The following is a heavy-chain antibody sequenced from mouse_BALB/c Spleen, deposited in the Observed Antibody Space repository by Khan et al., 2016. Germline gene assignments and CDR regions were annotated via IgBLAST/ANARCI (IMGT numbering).Heavy chain of an antibody. CDR3: ARTYGNYGYFDV. V-gene: IGHV5-4*02. D-gene: IGHD2-1*01. CDR2: ISDGGSYT. J-gene: IGHJ1*01. Sequence: EVELVESGGGLVKPGGSLKLSCAASGFTFSDYYMYWVRQTPEKRLEWVATISDGGSYTYYPDSVKGRFPISRDNAKNNLYLQMSSLKSEDTAMYYCARTYGNYGYFDVWGAGTTVIVSS. CDR1: GFTFSDYY.